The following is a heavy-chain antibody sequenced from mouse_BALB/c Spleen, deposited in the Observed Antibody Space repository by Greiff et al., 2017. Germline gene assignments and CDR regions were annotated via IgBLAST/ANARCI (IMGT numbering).Heavy chain of an antibody. CDR3: ARDYYRYDDYYAMDY. Sequence: VQLQQSGPGLVAPSQSLSITCTVSGFSLTSYGVHWVRQPPGKGLEWLGVIWAGGSTNYNSALMSRLSISKDNSKSQVFLKMNSLQTDDTAMYYGARDYYRYDDYYAMDYWGQGTSVTVSS. J-gene: IGHJ4*01. CDR2: IWAGGST. CDR1: GFSLTSYG. D-gene: IGHD2-14*01. V-gene: IGHV2-9*02.